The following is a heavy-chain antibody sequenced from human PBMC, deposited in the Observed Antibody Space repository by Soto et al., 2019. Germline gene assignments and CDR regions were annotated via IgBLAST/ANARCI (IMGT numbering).Heavy chain of an antibody. V-gene: IGHV4-31*03. J-gene: IGHJ4*02. CDR1: GGSISSGGYY. D-gene: IGHD3-16*01. CDR2: IYYSGCT. CDR3: ARGPGIMAKIDY. Sequence: QVQLLESGPGLVKPSQTLSLTCTVSGGSISSGGYYWSWIRQHPGKGLEWIGYIYYSGCTYYNPSLKSRVTISVDTSKNQFSLKLSSVTAADTAVYYCARGPGIMAKIDYWGQGTLVTVSS.